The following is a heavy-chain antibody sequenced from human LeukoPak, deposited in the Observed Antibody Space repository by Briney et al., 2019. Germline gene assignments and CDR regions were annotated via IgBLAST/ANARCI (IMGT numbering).Heavy chain of an antibody. CDR3: AKDYGDYSLA. J-gene: IGHJ5*02. CDR1: GGSISSSSFY. D-gene: IGHD4-17*01. CDR2: IYHSGSP. V-gene: IGHV4-39*02. Sequence: SETLSLTCTVSGGSISSSSFYWGWIRQPPGKGLEWIGTIYHSGSPYYNPSLNSRVTIPGDTSKNQFSLKLSFVTAADTAVYYCAKDYGDYSLAWGQGTLVTVSS.